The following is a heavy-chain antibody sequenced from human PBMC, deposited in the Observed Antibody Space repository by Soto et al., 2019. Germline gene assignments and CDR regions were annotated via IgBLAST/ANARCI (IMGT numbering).Heavy chain of an antibody. V-gene: IGHV3-23*01. Sequence: EVQLLESGGGLVQPGGSLSVSCAVSGFTLRTYAIIWVRQAPGKGLEWVSSISGSAGTTHYADSVKGRFTISRDNSKSTVFLQMDTLRVEDMALYYCAKSSHLGLGRWIDPWGQGTLVTVSS. CDR1: GFTLRTYA. CDR2: ISGSAGTT. J-gene: IGHJ5*02. D-gene: IGHD3-10*01. CDR3: AKSSHLGLGRWIDP.